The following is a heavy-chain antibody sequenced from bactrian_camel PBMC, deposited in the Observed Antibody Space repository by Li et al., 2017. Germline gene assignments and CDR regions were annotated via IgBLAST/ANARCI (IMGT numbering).Heavy chain of an antibody. CDR1: GFSFDGSM. D-gene: IGHD6*01. V-gene: IGHV3S63*01. Sequence: HVQLVESGGGSVQAGGSLRLSCTAAGFSFDGSMMAWYRQAPGNECEWVSSIRSDGRTYYRDSVKGRFTISQDSAMNTVYLQVDNLKPEDTAIYYCAAETIHGGRWSLDATGYKFWGHGTQVTVS. CDR3: AAETIHGGRWSLDATGYKF. J-gene: IGHJ4*01. CDR2: IRSDGRT.